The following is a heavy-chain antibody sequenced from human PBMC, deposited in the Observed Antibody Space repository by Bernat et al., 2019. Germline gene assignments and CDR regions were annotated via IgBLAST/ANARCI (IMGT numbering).Heavy chain of an antibody. D-gene: IGHD4-11*01. CDR1: GGSFSGYY. J-gene: IGHJ5*02. CDR2: INHSGST. Sequence: QVQLQQWGAGLLKPSETLSLTCAVYGGSFSGYYWSWIRQPPGKGLEWIGEINHSGSTNYNPSLKSRVTISVDTSKNQFSLKPSSVTAADTAVYYCARGRSNYWFDPWGQGTLVTVSS. V-gene: IGHV4-34*01. CDR3: ARGRSNYWFDP.